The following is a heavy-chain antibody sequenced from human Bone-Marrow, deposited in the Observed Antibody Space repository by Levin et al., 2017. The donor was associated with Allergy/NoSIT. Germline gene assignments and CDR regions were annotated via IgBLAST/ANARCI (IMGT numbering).Heavy chain of an antibody. CDR3: AGYDTSAYHSPFDY. J-gene: IGHJ4*02. V-gene: IGHV3-7*01. Sequence: GESLKISCVASGFSFSTYWMSWVRQAPGKGLEWVANIKEDGSDKYYVDSVKGRVTVSRDNAKNSLYLQMNSLRAEDTAVYYCAGYDTSAYHSPFDYWGQGTLVTVSS. D-gene: IGHD3-22*01. CDR1: GFSFSTYW. CDR2: IKEDGSDK.